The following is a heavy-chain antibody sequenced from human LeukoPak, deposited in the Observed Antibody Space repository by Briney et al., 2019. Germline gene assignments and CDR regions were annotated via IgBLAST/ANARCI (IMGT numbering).Heavy chain of an antibody. CDR2: ISYDGSNK. D-gene: IGHD2-2*01. V-gene: IGHV3-30*18. J-gene: IGHJ6*02. CDR3: AKEYGYSSTRISYYYYGMDV. Sequence: GGSLRLSCAASGFTFSSYGMHWVRQAPGKGLEWVAVISYDGSNKYYADSVKGRFTISRDNSKNTLYLQMNSLRAEDTAVYYCAKEYGYSSTRISYYYYGMDVWGQGTTVTVSS. CDR1: GFTFSSYG.